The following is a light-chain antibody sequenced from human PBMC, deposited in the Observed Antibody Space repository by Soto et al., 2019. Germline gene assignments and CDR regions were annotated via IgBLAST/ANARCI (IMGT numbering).Light chain of an antibody. J-gene: IGKJ1*01. CDR2: GAS. CDR1: QSVSSSY. V-gene: IGKV3-20*01. Sequence: EIVLTQSPGTLSLSAGERATLSWRASQSVSSSYLAWYQQKPGQAPRLLIYGASSRATGIPDRFSGSGSGTDFTLTISRLEPEDFAVYYCQQYGSSRTFGQGTKVDIK. CDR3: QQYGSSRT.